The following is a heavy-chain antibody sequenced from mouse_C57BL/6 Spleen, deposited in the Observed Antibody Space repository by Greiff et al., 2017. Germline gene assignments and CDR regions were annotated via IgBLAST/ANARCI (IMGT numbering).Heavy chain of an antibody. J-gene: IGHJ2*01. CDR1: GYTFTDYE. CDR3: TDYDEGAYYFDY. D-gene: IGHD2-4*01. Sequence: QVQLQQSGAELVRPGASVTLSCKASGYTFTDYEMHWVKQTPVHGLEWIGAIDPETGGTAYNQKFKGKAILTADKSSSTAYMELRSLTSEDSAVYYCTDYDEGAYYFDYWGQGTTLTVSS. CDR2: IDPETGGT. V-gene: IGHV1-15*01.